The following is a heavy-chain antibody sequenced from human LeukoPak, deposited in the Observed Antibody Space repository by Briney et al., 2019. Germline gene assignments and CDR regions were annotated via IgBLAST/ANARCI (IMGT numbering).Heavy chain of an antibody. V-gene: IGHV3-48*03. J-gene: IGHJ6*03. CDR3: ARGPGHYYYYYYMDV. Sequence: GGSLRLSCAASGFTFSSYEMNWVRQAPGKGLERGSYISSSGSTIYYADSVKGRFTISRDNAKNSLYLQMNSLRAEDTAVYYCARGPGHYYYYYYMDVWGKGTTVTVSS. CDR1: GFTFSSYE. CDR2: ISSSGSTI.